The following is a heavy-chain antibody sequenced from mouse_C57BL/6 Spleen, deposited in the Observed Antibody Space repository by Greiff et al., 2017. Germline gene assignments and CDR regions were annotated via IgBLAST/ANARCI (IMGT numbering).Heavy chain of an antibody. J-gene: IGHJ4*01. Sequence: VMLVESGPGLVQPSQSLSITCTVSGFSLTSYGVHWVRQSPGKGLVWLGVIWSGGSTDYNAAFISRLSISKDNSKSQVFFKMNSLQADDTAINYWARKLRGSSYGDAMDYWGQGTSVTVSS. D-gene: IGHD1-1*01. V-gene: IGHV2-2*01. CDR3: ARKLRGSSYGDAMDY. CDR2: IWSGGST. CDR1: GFSLTSYG.